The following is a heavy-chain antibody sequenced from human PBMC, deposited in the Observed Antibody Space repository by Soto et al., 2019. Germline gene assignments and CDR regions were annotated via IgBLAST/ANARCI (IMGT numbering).Heavy chain of an antibody. CDR1: GASISGFY. J-gene: IGHJ5*02. D-gene: IGHD1-1*01. V-gene: IGHV4-4*07. CDR3: VRDGTKTLRDWFDP. CDR2: IYATGTT. Sequence: SETLSLTCTVSGASISGFYWSWIRKSAGKGLEWIGRIYATGTTDYDPSLKSRVMMSVDTSKKQFSLKLRSVTAADTAVYYCVRDGTKTLRDWFDPWGQGISVTVSS.